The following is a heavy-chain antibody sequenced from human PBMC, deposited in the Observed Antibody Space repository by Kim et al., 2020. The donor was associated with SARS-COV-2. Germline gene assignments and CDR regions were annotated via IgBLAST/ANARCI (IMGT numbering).Heavy chain of an antibody. J-gene: IGHJ4*02. V-gene: IGHV3-9*01. CDR2: ISWNSGSI. D-gene: IGHD3-16*01. Sequence: GGSLRLSCAASGFTFDDYAMHWVRQAPGKGLEWVSGISWNSGSIGYADSVKGRFTISRDNAKNSLYLQMNSLRAEDTALYYCAKSPGGNDYVWGTYYFDYWGQGTLVTVSS. CDR1: GFTFDDYA. CDR3: AKSPGGNDYVWGTYYFDY.